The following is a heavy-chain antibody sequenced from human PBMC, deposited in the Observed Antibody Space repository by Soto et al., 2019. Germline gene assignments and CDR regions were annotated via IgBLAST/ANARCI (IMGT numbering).Heavy chain of an antibody. CDR1: GGSISSSSYY. Sequence: LQLQESGPGLVKPSETLSLTCTVSGGSISSSSYYWGWIRQPPGKGLEWIGSIYYSGSTYYNPSLKIRVTISVDSSKNQFSLKLSSVTAADTAVYYCARPGYSSGWYDYWGQGTLVTVSS. CDR3: ARPGYSSGWYDY. V-gene: IGHV4-39*01. CDR2: IYYSGST. J-gene: IGHJ4*02. D-gene: IGHD6-19*01.